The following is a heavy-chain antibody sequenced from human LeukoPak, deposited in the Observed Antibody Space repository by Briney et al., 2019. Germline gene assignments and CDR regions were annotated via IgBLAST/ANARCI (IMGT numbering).Heavy chain of an antibody. D-gene: IGHD4-17*01. CDR3: ARDWEGYGDERISDY. J-gene: IGHJ4*02. V-gene: IGHV1-69*05. CDR1: GGTFSSYA. CDR2: IIPTFGTA. Sequence: SVKVSCKASGGTFSSYAISWVRQAPGQGLEWMGGIIPTFGTANYAQKFQGRVTITTDESTSTAYMELSSLRSEDTAVHYCARDWEGYGDERISDYWGQGTLVTVSS.